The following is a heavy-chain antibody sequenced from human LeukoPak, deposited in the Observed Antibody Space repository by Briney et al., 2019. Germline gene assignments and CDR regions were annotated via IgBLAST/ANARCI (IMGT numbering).Heavy chain of an antibody. CDR1: GFTFSTSW. CDR3: ARSHPPYYYGLDI. V-gene: IGHV3-74*01. Sequence: GGSLRLSCAASGFTFSTSWMHWVRQAPGKGLVWVSRIDGDGSRTSYADSVKGRFTISRHNSKNTLYLHMHSLRLEDSGVYYCARSHPPYYYGLDIWGQGTAVTVSS. CDR2: IDGDGSRT. J-gene: IGHJ6*02.